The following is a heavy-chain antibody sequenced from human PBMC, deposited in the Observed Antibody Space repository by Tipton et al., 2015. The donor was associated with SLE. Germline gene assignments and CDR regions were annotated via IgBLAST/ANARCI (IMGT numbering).Heavy chain of an antibody. CDR1: GFTFGDYY. D-gene: IGHD5-18*01. CDR3: AREWIQFRSGQNYYYGMDV. V-gene: IGHV3-11*01. CDR2: ISPRGGTS. Sequence: GSLRLSCAASGFTFGDYYMAWIRQAPGKGLEWLSYISPRGGTSFSADSVQGRFTISRDNARNSLFLQMNSLRAEDTAVYYCAREWIQFRSGQNYYYGMDVWGQGTTVTVSS. J-gene: IGHJ6*02.